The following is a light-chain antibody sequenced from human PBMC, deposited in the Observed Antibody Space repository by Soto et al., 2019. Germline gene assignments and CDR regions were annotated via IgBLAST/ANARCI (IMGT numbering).Light chain of an antibody. CDR1: QAIGTW. CDR3: QQYASFSPA. Sequence: DIQVTQSPSALSASVGDRVTITCRASQAIGTWLAWYQQKPGKAPKLLVSDASNLEGGVPSRFSGSGSGTDFTLTISSLEPDDFSTYYCQQYASFSPAFGQGTKVDIK. V-gene: IGKV1-5*01. CDR2: DAS. J-gene: IGKJ1*01.